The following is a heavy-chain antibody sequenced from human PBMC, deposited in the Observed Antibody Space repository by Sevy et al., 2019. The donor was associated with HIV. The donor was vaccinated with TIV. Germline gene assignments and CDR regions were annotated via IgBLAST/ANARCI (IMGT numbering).Heavy chain of an antibody. D-gene: IGHD4-4*01. CDR3: ANIVYRNYVGGFDY. CDR1: GFTFSSYG. Sequence: GGSLRLSCAASGFTFSSYGMHWVRQAPGKGLEWVAFIRYDGSNKYYADSVKGRFTISRDNSKNTLYLQMNSLRAEDTAGYYWANIVYRNYVGGFDYWGQGTLVTVSS. J-gene: IGHJ4*02. CDR2: IRYDGSNK. V-gene: IGHV3-30*02.